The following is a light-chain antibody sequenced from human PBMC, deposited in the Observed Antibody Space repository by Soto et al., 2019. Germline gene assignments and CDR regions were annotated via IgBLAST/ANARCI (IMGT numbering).Light chain of an antibody. CDR3: SSYTASSARV. CDR1: NSDLGAYDY. V-gene: IGLV2-14*01. Sequence: QSALTQPASVSGSPGQSITISCTGTNSDLGAYDYVSWYQQHPGKAPRLLIYEVFNRPSGFSDRFSGSKSANTASLPISGLQADDEADYYCSSYTASSARVFGPRTKLTVL. CDR2: EVF. J-gene: IGLJ1*01.